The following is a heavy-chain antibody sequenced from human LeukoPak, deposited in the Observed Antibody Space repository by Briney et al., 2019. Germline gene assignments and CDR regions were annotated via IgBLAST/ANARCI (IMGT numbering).Heavy chain of an antibody. V-gene: IGHV3-30*18. Sequence: GGSLRLSCAASGFTFSSYGMHWVRQAPGKGLEWVAVISYDGSNKYYADSVKGRFTISRDNSKNTLYLQMNSLRAEDTAVYYCAKERYGDYGGLWIDCRGQGTLVTVSS. CDR3: AKERYGDYGGLWIDC. D-gene: IGHD4-17*01. CDR1: GFTFSSYG. J-gene: IGHJ4*02. CDR2: ISYDGSNK.